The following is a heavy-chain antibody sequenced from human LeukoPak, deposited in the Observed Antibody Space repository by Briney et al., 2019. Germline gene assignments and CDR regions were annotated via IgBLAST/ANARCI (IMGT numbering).Heavy chain of an antibody. Sequence: GGSLRLSCAASEFTFSSYAMHWVRQAPGKGLEWVAVILYDGSNKKYADSVKGRFTISRDNSKNTLYLQMNSLRAEDTAVYYCAKNWRSGSYYQNYYYYYMDVWGKGTTVTVSS. V-gene: IGHV3-30*18. J-gene: IGHJ6*03. CDR2: ILYDGSNK. CDR1: EFTFSSYA. D-gene: IGHD1-26*01. CDR3: AKNWRSGSYYQNYYYYYMDV.